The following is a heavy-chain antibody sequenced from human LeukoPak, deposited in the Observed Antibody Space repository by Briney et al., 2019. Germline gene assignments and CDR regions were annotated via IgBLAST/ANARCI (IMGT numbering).Heavy chain of an antibody. CDR2: IYTSGST. CDR3: ARASITIFGVAYGMDV. CDR1: GGSISSGSYY. J-gene: IGHJ6*02. V-gene: IGHV4-61*02. Sequence: SETLSLTCTVSGGSISSGSYYWSWIRPPAGKGLEWIGRIYTSGSTNYNPSLKSRVTISVDTSKNQFSLKLSSVTAADTAVYYCARASITIFGVAYGMDVWGQGTTVTVSS. D-gene: IGHD3-3*01.